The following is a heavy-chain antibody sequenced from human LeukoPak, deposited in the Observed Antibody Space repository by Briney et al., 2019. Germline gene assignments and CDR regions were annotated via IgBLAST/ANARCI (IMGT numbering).Heavy chain of an antibody. Sequence: SETLSLTCTVSGGSISSSSYYWGWIRQPPGKGLDWIGTIYYSGTTYYSPSLKSRVTISVDTSKNQFSLRLSSVTAADTAVYYCARQAKISSTDWFDPWGQGTLVTVSS. V-gene: IGHV4-39*01. CDR2: IYYSGTT. CDR3: ARQAKISSTDWFDP. J-gene: IGHJ5*02. CDR1: GGSISSSSYY. D-gene: IGHD2-2*01.